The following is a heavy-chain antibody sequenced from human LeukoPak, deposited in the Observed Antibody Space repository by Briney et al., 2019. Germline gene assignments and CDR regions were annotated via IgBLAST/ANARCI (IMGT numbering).Heavy chain of an antibody. CDR1: RGSISSYY. CDR2: IYYSGST. J-gene: IGHJ5*02. CDR3: ARSQQQLRFDP. Sequence: PSETLSLTCTVSRGSISSYYWSWIRQPPGKGLEWIGYIYYSGSTNYNPSLKSRVTISVDTSKNQFSLKLSSVTAADTAVYYCARSQQQLRFDPWGQGTLVTVSS. V-gene: IGHV4-59*08. D-gene: IGHD6-13*01.